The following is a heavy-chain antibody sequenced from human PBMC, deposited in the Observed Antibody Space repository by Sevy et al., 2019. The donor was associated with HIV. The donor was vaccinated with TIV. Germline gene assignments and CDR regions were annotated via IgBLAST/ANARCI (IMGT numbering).Heavy chain of an antibody. CDR2: ISGSGTRT. V-gene: IGHV3-23*01. D-gene: IGHD3-22*01. Sequence: GGSLRLSCAVSGFSFDSYGMTWVRQAPGKGLEWVSGISGSGTRTYYADSVKGRFIISRDNSKNTLYLQMNSLRSEDHANYYWAKGGGGHYDPDEIGYYFYYYNMDVWGKGTTVTVSS. CDR3: AKGGGGHYDPDEIGYYFYYYNMDV. J-gene: IGHJ6*03. CDR1: GFSFDSYG.